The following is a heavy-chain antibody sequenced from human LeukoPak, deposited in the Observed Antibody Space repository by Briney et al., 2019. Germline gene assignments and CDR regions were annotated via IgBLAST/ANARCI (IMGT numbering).Heavy chain of an antibody. Sequence: ASVKVSCKASGYTFTSYGISWVRQAPGQGREWMGWISAYNGNTNYAQIVQGRVTMTRDTSISTAYMELSRLRSDDTAVYYCARDVGEYCSSVSCYASDYWGQGTLVTVSS. CDR2: ISAYNGNT. CDR1: GYTFTSYG. CDR3: ARDVGEYCSSVSCYASDY. J-gene: IGHJ4*02. D-gene: IGHD2-2*01. V-gene: IGHV1-18*01.